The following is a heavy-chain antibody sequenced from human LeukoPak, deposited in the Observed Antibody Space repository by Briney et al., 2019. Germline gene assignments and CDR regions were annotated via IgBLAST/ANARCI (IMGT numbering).Heavy chain of an antibody. D-gene: IGHD5-18*01. J-gene: IGHJ4*02. CDR3: ARGPHPPRGYGYGGSFDY. V-gene: IGHV1-46*01. CDR1: GYTFTSYY. Sequence: ASVKVSCKASGYTFTSYYMHWVRQAPGQGLEWMGIINPSSGNTRDAQKFQGRVTMTRDTSTNTVYMELSSLRSEDTAVDYCARGPHPPRGYGYGGSFDYWGQGTLVTVSS. CDR2: INPSSGNT.